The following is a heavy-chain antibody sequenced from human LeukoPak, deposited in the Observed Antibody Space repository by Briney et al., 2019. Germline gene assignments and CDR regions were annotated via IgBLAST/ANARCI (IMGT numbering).Heavy chain of an antibody. Sequence: SQTLSLTCAVSGGSISSGGYSWSWIRQPPGKGLEWLGYIYHSGSTYYNPSLKSRVTISVDRSKNQFSLKLSSVTAADTAVYYCARGENSGSYYTHFFDYWGQGTLVTASS. D-gene: IGHD1-26*01. J-gene: IGHJ4*02. CDR2: IYHSGST. CDR3: ARGENSGSYYTHFFDY. CDR1: GGSISSGGYS. V-gene: IGHV4-30-2*01.